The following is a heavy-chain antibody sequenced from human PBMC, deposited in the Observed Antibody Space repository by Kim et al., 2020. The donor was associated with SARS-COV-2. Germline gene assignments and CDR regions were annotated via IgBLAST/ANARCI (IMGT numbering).Heavy chain of an antibody. CDR1: GFTFSNAW. D-gene: IGHD5-12*01. J-gene: IGHJ3*02. CDR3: PTGGGGYDDAFDI. CDR2: IKSKTDGGTT. V-gene: IGHV3-15*01. Sequence: GGSLRLSCAASGFTFSNAWMSWVRQAPGKGLEWVGRIKSKTDGGTTDYAAPVKGRFTISRDDSKNTLYLEMNSLKTEDTAVYYCPTGGGGYDDAFDIWGQGTMVTVSS.